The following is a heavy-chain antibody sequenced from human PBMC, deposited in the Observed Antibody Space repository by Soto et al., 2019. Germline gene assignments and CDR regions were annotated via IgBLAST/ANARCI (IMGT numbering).Heavy chain of an antibody. CDR2: IYYRGST. D-gene: IGHD3-10*01. J-gene: IGHJ4*02. V-gene: IGHV4-31*03. Sequence: TLSLTCTVSGGSISSGGDYWSGIRQHPGKGLEWIGYIYYRGSTYYNPSLKSRVTISVDTSKNQFSLKLSSVTAADTAVYYCARDPGWFGESPAYYFDYWGQGTLVTVSS. CDR3: ARDPGWFGESPAYYFDY. CDR1: GGSISSGGDY.